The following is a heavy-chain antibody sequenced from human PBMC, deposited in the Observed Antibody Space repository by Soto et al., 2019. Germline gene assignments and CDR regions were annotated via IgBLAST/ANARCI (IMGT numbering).Heavy chain of an antibody. CDR2: MYRGGTT. Sequence: EVQLVESGGGLIQPGGSLRLSCAASGFTVSAYYMIWVRQAPGKGLEWVSVMYRGGTTHYADSFQGRFTISRDSSKNTRYLHMNSLRAEDTAVYYCARLSAPTGSYYTAPFDNWGQGTLVTVSS. CDR1: GFTVSAYY. CDR3: ARLSAPTGSYYTAPFDN. D-gene: IGHD3-10*01. J-gene: IGHJ4*02. V-gene: IGHV3-53*01.